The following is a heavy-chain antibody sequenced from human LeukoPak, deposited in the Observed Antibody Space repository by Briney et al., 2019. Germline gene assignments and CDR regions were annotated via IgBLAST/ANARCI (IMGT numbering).Heavy chain of an antibody. CDR2: IYHSGST. D-gene: IGHD3-22*01. CDR3: ARHAASGYSLDAFDI. V-gene: IGHV4-38-2*01. J-gene: IGHJ3*02. Sequence: EXLSLTCAVSGYSISSGYYWGGSRQPPGKGVEGIGSIYHSGSTYYNPSLKSRVTISVDTSKNQFSLMLSSVTAADAAVYYCARHAASGYSLDAFDIWGQGTMVTVSS. CDR1: GYSISSGYY.